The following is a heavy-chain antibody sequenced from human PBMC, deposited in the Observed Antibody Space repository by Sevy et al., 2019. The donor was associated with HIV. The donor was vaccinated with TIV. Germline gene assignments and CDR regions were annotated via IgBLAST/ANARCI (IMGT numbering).Heavy chain of an antibody. CDR2: ISGSGGST. Sequence: GGSLRLSCVASGFTFSSYAMSWVRQAPGKGLEWVSAISGSGGSTYYADSVKGRFTISRDNSKNTLYLQMNSLRAEDTAVYYCAKAYYYDSSGKTATYDYWGQGTLVTVSS. V-gene: IGHV3-23*01. D-gene: IGHD3-22*01. CDR1: GFTFSSYA. CDR3: AKAYYYDSSGKTATYDY. J-gene: IGHJ4*02.